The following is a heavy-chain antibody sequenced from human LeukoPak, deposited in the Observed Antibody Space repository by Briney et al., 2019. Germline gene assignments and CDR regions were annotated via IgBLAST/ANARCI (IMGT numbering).Heavy chain of an antibody. D-gene: IGHD3-10*01. J-gene: IGHJ4*02. CDR1: GYTFTSYA. CDR3: ARDGPLWFGEFHLDY. CDR2: INAGNGNT. V-gene: IGHV1-3*01. Sequence: ASVKVSCKASGYTFTSYAMHWVRQAPGQRLEWMGWINAGNGNTKYSQKFQGRVTITRDTSASTAYMELSSLRPEDTAVYYCARDGPLWFGEFHLDYWGQGTLVTVSS.